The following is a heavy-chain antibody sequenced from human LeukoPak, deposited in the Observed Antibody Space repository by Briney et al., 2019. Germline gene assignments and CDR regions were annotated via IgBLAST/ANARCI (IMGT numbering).Heavy chain of an antibody. J-gene: IGHJ4*02. CDR3: ASTYCTNGVCSAYYFDY. D-gene: IGHD2-8*01. CDR2: IYTSGST. Sequence: SKTLSLTCTVSGGSISSYYWSWIRQPAGKGLEWIGRIYTSGSTNYYPSLKSRVTMSVDTSKNQFSLKLSSVTAADTAVYYWASTYCTNGVCSAYYFDYWGQGTLVTVSS. V-gene: IGHV4-4*07. CDR1: GGSISSYY.